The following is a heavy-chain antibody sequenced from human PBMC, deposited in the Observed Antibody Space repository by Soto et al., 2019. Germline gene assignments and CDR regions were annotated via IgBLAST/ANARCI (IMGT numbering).Heavy chain of an antibody. CDR1: GYSFTNYY. D-gene: IGHD3-10*01. J-gene: IGHJ5*02. CDR2: IYPDDSDT. V-gene: IGHV5-51*01. Sequence: GESLKISCKGSGYSFTNYYIGWVRQMPGKGLEWMGIIYPDDSDTKYSPSFQGQVTISADKSVSTAYLQWSSLKASDSAMYYCVRVKEELVWPNWFDPWGQGTQVTVSS. CDR3: VRVKEELVWPNWFDP.